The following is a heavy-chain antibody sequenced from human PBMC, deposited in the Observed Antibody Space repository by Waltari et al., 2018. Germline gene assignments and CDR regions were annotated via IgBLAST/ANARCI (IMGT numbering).Heavy chain of an antibody. D-gene: IGHD6-19*01. CDR3: AKQVAGSGWYLG. V-gene: IGHV4-34*01. CDR2: VNYGGTT. CDR1: GGSLSGYY. J-gene: IGHJ4*02. Sequence: QVRLQQWGAGLLKPSETLSLTCVVSGGSLSGYYWSWIRQPPGKGLEWIGEVNYGGTTNNNPSLKSRITGSIDTSNNHFSLNLNSVTAADTAVYYCAKQVAGSGWYLGWGQGTLVSVSS.